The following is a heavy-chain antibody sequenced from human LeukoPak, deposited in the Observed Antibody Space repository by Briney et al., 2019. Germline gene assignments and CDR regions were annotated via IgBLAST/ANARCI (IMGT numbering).Heavy chain of an antibody. CDR1: GFTFSNYG. V-gene: IGHV3-20*04. CDR3: ARGHDYGGNSRFDY. D-gene: IGHD4-23*01. CDR2: INWNGGST. Sequence: PGGSLRLSCEASGFTFSNYGMHWVRQAPGRELEWVSGINWNGGSTGYADSVKGRFTISRDNAKNSLYLQMNSLRAEDTALYYCARGHDYGGNSRFDYWGQGTLVTVSS. J-gene: IGHJ4*02.